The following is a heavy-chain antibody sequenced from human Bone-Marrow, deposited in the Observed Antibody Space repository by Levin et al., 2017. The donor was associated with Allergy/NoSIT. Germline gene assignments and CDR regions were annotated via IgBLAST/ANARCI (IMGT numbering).Heavy chain of an antibody. Sequence: SGGSLRLSCAASGFTFSSYAMSWVRQAPGKGLEWVSAISGSGGSTYYADSVKGRFTISRDNSKNTLYLQMNSLRAEDTAVYYCAKDKGASCYPGCFSFDIWGQGTMVTVSS. V-gene: IGHV3-23*01. CDR2: ISGSGGST. CDR1: GFTFSSYA. J-gene: IGHJ3*02. CDR3: AKDKGASCYPGCFSFDI. D-gene: IGHD2-2*01.